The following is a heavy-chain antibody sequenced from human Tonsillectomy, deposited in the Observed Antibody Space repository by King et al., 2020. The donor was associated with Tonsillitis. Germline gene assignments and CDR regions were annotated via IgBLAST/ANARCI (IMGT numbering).Heavy chain of an antibody. CDR3: AKMGDEGILLMGKATAVVDS. D-gene: IGHD2-8*01. Sequence: QLVQSGGGVVQPGGSLRLSCAASGFTFSSYGMHWVRQAPGKGLEWVAFIRYDGSNKYYADSVKGRFTISRDNSKNTLYLQMNSLRAEDTAVYYCAKMGDEGILLMGKATAVVDSGAQGTLVT. V-gene: IGHV3-30*02. CDR2: IRYDGSNK. CDR1: GFTFSSYG. J-gene: IGHJ4*02.